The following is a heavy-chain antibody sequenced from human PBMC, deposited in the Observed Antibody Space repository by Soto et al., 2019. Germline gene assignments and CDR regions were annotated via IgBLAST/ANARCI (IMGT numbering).Heavy chain of an antibody. CDR3: ARSEYSYGYYYGMDV. D-gene: IGHD5-18*01. CDR2: ISSSSGTI. CDR1: GFTFSTYS. V-gene: IGHV3-48*02. Sequence: GGSLRLSCAASGFTFSTYSMNWVRQAPGKGLEWVSYISSSSGTIYYADSVKGRFTISRDNAKNSLYLQMNSLRDEDTAVFYCARSEYSYGYYYGMDVWGQGTTVTVSS. J-gene: IGHJ6*02.